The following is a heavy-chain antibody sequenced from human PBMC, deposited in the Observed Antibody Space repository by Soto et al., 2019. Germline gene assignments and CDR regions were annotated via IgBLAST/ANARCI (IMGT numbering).Heavy chain of an antibody. J-gene: IGHJ3*02. Sequence: ASVKVSCKASGYTFTNYGISWVRQAPGQGLEWMGWISAYSGNTNYAQKLQGRVTMTTDTSTSTAYMELRSLRSDDTAVYYCARERVSYCRSTSCYGYAFDICGQGTMVTVSS. CDR3: ARERVSYCRSTSCYGYAFDI. CDR2: ISAYSGNT. D-gene: IGHD2-2*01. V-gene: IGHV1-18*01. CDR1: GYTFTNYG.